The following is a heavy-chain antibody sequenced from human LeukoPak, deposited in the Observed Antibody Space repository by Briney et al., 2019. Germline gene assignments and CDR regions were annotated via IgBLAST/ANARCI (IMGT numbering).Heavy chain of an antibody. CDR1: GFTFITYA. D-gene: IGHD4-17*01. Sequence: GGSLRLSCAASGFTFITYAMTWVRQGPGKGLEWVSAISGSGVNTHYSDSVKGRFTISIDNSKNTLDLQINSLRVEDTAVYYCAKVQMDDYGDYGNDYWGQGTLVTVSS. V-gene: IGHV3-23*01. CDR2: ISGSGVNT. CDR3: AKVQMDDYGDYGNDY. J-gene: IGHJ4*02.